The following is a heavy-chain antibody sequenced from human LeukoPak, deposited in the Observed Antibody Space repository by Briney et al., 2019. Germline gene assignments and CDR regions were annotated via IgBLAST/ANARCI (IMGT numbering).Heavy chain of an antibody. CDR1: GYTFTSYG. V-gene: IGHV1-18*04. D-gene: IGHD3-10*01. CDR2: ISTYNGNT. J-gene: IGHJ4*02. CDR3: AGRSGIYPSYLDY. Sequence: GASVKVSCKASGYTFTSYGMSWVRQAPGQALEWMGWISTYNGNTNYAQKLQGRDTMTTETSTNTAYMELQSLRSGDSAVYYCAGRSGIYPSYLDYWGQGTLVTVSS.